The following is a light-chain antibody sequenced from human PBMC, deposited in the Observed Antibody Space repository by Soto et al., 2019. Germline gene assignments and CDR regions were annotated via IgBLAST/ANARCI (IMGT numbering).Light chain of an antibody. J-gene: IGKJ1*01. CDR3: QQYGSSPLT. CDR1: QSISSSF. V-gene: IGKV3-20*01. Sequence: EIVLTQSSGTLSLSPGDRATLSCRASQSISSSFLAWYQQKPGQAPGLLIFGASSRATGIPDRFSGSGSGTDFTLTISRLEPEDFAVYYCQQYGSSPLTFGQGTKVDIK. CDR2: GAS.